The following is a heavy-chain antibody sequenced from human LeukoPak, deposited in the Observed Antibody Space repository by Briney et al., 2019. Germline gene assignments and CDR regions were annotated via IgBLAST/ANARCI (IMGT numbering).Heavy chain of an antibody. CDR1: GGSISSYY. D-gene: IGHD3-10*01. CDR2: IYYSGST. V-gene: IGHV4-59*01. CDR3: ARAHSLVHGAFDI. Sequence: SETLSLTCTVSGGSISSYYWSWIRQPPGKGLEWIGYIYYSGSTNYNPSLKSRVTISVDTSKNQFSLKLSSVTAADTAVYYCARAHSLVHGAFDIWGQGTMVTVSS. J-gene: IGHJ3*02.